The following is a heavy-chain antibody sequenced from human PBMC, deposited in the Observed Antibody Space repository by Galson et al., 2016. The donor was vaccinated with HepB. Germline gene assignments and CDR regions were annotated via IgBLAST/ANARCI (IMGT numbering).Heavy chain of an antibody. D-gene: IGHD5-12*01. J-gene: IGHJ5*02. CDR2: INAYNGNT. CDR1: GYTFTSYG. V-gene: IGHV1-18*01. CDR3: ARVLCGYDFYP. Sequence: SVKVSCKASGYTFTSYGISWVRQAPGQGLGWMGWINAYNGNTNYAQSFQGRVTMTTDTSTGTAYMELWNLRSDDTALYYCARVLCGYDFYPWGQGTLVTVSS.